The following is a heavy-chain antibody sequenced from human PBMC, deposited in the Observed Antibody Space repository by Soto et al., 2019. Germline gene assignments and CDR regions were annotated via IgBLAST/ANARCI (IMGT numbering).Heavy chain of an antibody. CDR2: INAGNGNT. J-gene: IGHJ4*02. CDR1: GYTFTSYA. CDR3: ARVIAVAYHPLDY. D-gene: IGHD6-19*01. V-gene: IGHV1-3*01. Sequence: QVQLVQSGAEVKKPGASVKVSCKASGYTFTSYAMHWVRQAPGQRLEWMGWINAGNGNTKYSQKFPGRATITGDTSASTAYMELSSLRSEDTAVYYCARVIAVAYHPLDYWGQGTLVTVSS.